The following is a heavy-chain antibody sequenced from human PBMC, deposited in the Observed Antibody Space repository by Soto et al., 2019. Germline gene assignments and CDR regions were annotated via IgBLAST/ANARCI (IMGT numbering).Heavy chain of an antibody. J-gene: IGHJ6*02. V-gene: IGHV5-10-1*01. D-gene: IGHD3-3*01. Sequence: GESLKISCKGSGYTFTDYWNNWVRQVPGKGLEWMGRIDPSDSYTKYSPSFQGHVTISAYKSISTAYLEWSSLEASDTAMYYCARARSITIFGVVGFEMDVWGQGTTVTVSS. CDR3: ARARSITIFGVVGFEMDV. CDR1: GYTFTDYW. CDR2: IDPSDSYT.